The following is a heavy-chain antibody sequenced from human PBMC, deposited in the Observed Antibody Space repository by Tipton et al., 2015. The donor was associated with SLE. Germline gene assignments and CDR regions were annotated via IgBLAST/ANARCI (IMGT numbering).Heavy chain of an antibody. D-gene: IGHD2-15*01. Sequence: TLSLTCTVSDGSVSSHYWSWIRQPPGKRLDWIGFISYSGRADYSPSLKSRVSISIDTSKNQFSLKLTSVTAADTAVYYCARAIDCSRGNCFSSLDSWGQGTLVAVSA. J-gene: IGHJ4*02. CDR3: ARAIDCSRGNCFSSLDS. V-gene: IGHV4-59*02. CDR2: ISYSGRA. CDR1: DGSVSSHY.